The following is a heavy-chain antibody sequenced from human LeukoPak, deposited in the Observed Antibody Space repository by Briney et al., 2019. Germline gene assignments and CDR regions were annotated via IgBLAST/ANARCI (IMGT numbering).Heavy chain of an antibody. CDR1: GFTFSSYA. J-gene: IGHJ4*02. V-gene: IGHV3-30*04. Sequence: GGSLRLSCAASGFTFSSYAMDWVRQAPGKGLEWVAVISYDGSNKYYADSVKGRFTISRDNSKNTLYLQMNSLRAEDTAVYYCARALYSSSWYFDYWGQGTLVTVSS. CDR3: ARALYSSSWYFDY. CDR2: ISYDGSNK. D-gene: IGHD6-13*01.